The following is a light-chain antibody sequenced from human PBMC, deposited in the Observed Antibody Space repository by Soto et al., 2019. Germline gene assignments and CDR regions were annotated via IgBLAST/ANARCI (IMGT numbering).Light chain of an antibody. Sequence: IQMTQSPSTLSGSVGDRVTITCRASQTISSWLAWYQQKPGKAPKLLIYKASTLKSGVPSRFSGSGSGTEFTLTISSLQPDDFATYYCQQYNSSPWTFGQGTKVDIK. CDR2: KAS. CDR1: QTISSW. J-gene: IGKJ1*01. CDR3: QQYNSSPWT. V-gene: IGKV1-5*03.